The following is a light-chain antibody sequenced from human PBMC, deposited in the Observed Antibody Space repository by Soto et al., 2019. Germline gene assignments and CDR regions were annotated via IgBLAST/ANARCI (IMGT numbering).Light chain of an antibody. CDR3: QQSSSSPIT. CDR1: QSVSSSY. CDR2: AAS. V-gene: IGKV3-20*01. Sequence: EIVLTQSPVTLSLSPGERATLSCMASQSVSSSYLAWYQQKPGQAPRLLMSAASSRATGIPDRFSGSGSGTDFTLTISRLEAEDFAVYYCQQSSSSPITFGQGTRLEIK. J-gene: IGKJ5*01.